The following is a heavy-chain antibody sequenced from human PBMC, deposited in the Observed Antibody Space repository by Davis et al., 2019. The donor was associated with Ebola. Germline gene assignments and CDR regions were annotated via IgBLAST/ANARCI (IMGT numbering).Heavy chain of an antibody. J-gene: IGHJ4*02. CDR1: AFTFSSYA. CDR3: AKGSIGVFVY. D-gene: IGHD2-21*01. CDR2: ISGSGGST. Sequence: GGSLRLSCAASAFTFSSYAMSWVCQAPGKGLEWVSAISGSGGSTYYADSVKGRFTIYRVNSKNTLYLQMNSLRAEDTAVYYCAKGSIGVFVYWGQGTLVTVSS. V-gene: IGHV3-23*01.